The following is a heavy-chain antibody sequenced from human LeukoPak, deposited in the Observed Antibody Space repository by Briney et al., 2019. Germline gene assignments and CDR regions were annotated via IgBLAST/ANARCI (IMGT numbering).Heavy chain of an antibody. CDR1: GLTFNRHW. CDR3: ARGGYSYASDY. V-gene: IGHV3-11*04. Sequence: GGSLRLSCAASGLTFNRHWMSWIRQAPGKGLEWVSYISSSGSTIYYADSVKGRFTISRDNAKNSLYLQMNSLRAEDTAVYYCARGGYSYASDYWGQGTLVTVSS. D-gene: IGHD5-18*01. J-gene: IGHJ4*02. CDR2: ISSSGSTI.